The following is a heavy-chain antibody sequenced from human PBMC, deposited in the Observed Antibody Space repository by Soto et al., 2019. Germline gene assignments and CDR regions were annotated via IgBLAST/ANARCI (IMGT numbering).Heavy chain of an antibody. CDR2: MNPNSGNT. CDR3: ARASHHDQNGNYYYYYYGMDV. V-gene: IGHV1-8*01. CDR1: GYTFTSYD. J-gene: IGHJ6*02. D-gene: IGHD1-7*01. Sequence: ASVKVSCKASGYTFTSYDINWVRQATGQGLEWMGWMNPNSGNTGYAQKFQGRVTMTRNTSISTAYMELSSLRSEDTAVYYCARASHHDQNGNYYYYYYGMDVWGQGTTVTVSS.